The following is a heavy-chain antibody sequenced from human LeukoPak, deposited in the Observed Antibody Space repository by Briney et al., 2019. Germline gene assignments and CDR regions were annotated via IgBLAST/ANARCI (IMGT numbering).Heavy chain of an antibody. J-gene: IGHJ5*02. D-gene: IGHD1-26*01. V-gene: IGHV4-34*01. CDR2: INHSGST. CDR3: ARGIRVVVGATYPWRQYNWFDP. CDR1: GGSFSGYY. Sequence: SETLSLTCAVYGGSFSGYYWSWIRQPPGKGLEWIGEINHSGSTNYNPSLKSRVTMSVDTSKNQFSLKLSSVTAADTAVYYCARGIRVVVGATYPWRQYNWFDPWGQGTLVTVSS.